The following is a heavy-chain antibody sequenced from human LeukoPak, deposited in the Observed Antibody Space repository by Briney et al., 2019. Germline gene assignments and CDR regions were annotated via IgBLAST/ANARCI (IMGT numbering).Heavy chain of an antibody. D-gene: IGHD3-22*01. V-gene: IGHV5-51*01. Sequence: GESLKISCKGSGYSFTSYWIGWVRQMPGKGLEWMGIIYPGDSDTRYSPSFQGQVTISADKSISTAYLQWSSLKASDTAMYYCARVYYYDSSGYYSNYSDYWGQGTLVTVSS. CDR2: IYPGDSDT. CDR1: GYSFTSYW. J-gene: IGHJ4*02. CDR3: ARVYYYDSSGYYSNYSDY.